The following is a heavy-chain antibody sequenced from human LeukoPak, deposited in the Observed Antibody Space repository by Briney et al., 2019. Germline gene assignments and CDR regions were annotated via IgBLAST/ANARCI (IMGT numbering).Heavy chain of an antibody. CDR1: GFTFSSYG. D-gene: IGHD6-6*01. CDR2: ISYDGSNK. CDR3: ARGPYSSLPFFDY. V-gene: IGHV3-30*03. Sequence: GGSLRLSCAASGFTFSSYGMHWVRQAPGKGLEWVAVISYDGSNKYYADSVKGRFTISRDNSKNTLYLQMNSLRAEDTAVYYCARGPYSSLPFFDYWGQGTLVTVSS. J-gene: IGHJ4*02.